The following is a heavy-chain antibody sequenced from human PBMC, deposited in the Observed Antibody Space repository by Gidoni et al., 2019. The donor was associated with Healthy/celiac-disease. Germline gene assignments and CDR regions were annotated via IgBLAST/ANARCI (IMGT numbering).Heavy chain of an antibody. CDR3: AKAHIAAAGTEYYFDY. CDR1: GFTCDDYA. Sequence: EVQLVESGGGLVQPGRSLRLSCAASGFTCDDYAMHWVRQAPGKGLEWVSGISWNSGSIGYADSVKGRFTISRDNAKNSLYLQMNSLRAEDTALYYCAKAHIAAAGTEYYFDYWGQGTLVTVSS. V-gene: IGHV3-9*01. D-gene: IGHD6-13*01. J-gene: IGHJ4*02. CDR2: ISWNSGSI.